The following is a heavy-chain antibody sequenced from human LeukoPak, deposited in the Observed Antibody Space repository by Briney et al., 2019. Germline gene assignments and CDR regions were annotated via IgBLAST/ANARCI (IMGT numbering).Heavy chain of an antibody. CDR2: IYYSGST. CDR3: ARDRYSSGQFDY. V-gene: IGHV4-59*01. D-gene: IGHD6-19*01. J-gene: IGHJ4*02. Sequence: SETLSLTCTVSGDSISNYYSSWIRQPPGKGLDWIGYIYYSGSTSYNPSLKSRVTISVDTSRNQFSLKVSSVTAADTAVYYCARDRYSSGQFDYWGQGTLVTVSS. CDR1: GDSISNYY.